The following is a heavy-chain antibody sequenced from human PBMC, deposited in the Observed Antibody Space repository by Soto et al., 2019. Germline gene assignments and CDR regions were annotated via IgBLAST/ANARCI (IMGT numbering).Heavy chain of an antibody. CDR3: ARALSTNDYYDSSGSYFAQWDY. CDR1: GFTFSSYS. Sequence: GGSLRLSCAASGFTFSSYSMNWVRQAPGKGLEWVSSISSSSSYIYYADSVKGRFTISRDNAKNSLYLQMNSLRAEDTAVYYCARALSTNDYYDSSGSYFAQWDYWGQGTLVTVSS. CDR2: ISSSSSYI. V-gene: IGHV3-21*01. D-gene: IGHD3-22*01. J-gene: IGHJ4*02.